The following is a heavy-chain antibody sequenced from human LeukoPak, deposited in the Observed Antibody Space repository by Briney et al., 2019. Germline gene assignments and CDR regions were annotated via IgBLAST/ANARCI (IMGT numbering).Heavy chain of an antibody. J-gene: IGHJ6*03. CDR3: ARDGFHYDFWSGYFYYYYMDV. CDR1: GYTFTGYY. CDR2: INPNSGGT. Sequence: ASVKVSCKASGYTFTGYYMHWVRQAPGQGLEWMGWINPNSGGTNYAQKFQGRVTMTRDTSISTAYMELSRLRSDDTAVYYCARDGFHYDFWSGYFYYYYMDVWGKGTTVTVSS. D-gene: IGHD3-3*01. V-gene: IGHV1-2*02.